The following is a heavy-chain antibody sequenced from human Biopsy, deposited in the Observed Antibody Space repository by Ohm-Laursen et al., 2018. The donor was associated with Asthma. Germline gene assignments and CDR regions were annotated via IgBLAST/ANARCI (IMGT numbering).Heavy chain of an antibody. D-gene: IGHD5-24*01. Sequence: AASVKVSCKPSGYTFRSYGVSWVRQAPGQGLEWMGWISPFTGDTHFGQKFQGRVTMTTDTSTDTAYMELRSLRSDDTAVYYCARHPYNFGGFDYWGQGSLVLVSS. CDR1: GYTFRSYG. V-gene: IGHV1-18*04. J-gene: IGHJ4*02. CDR2: ISPFTGDT. CDR3: ARHPYNFGGFDY.